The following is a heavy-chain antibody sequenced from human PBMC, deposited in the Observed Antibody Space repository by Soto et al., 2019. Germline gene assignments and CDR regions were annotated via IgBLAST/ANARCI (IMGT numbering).Heavy chain of an antibody. D-gene: IGHD3-22*01. CDR2: ISTYNGNT. J-gene: IGHJ4*02. CDR3: ARGPTDYYDNSGDYFLDY. Sequence: QVQLVQSGAEVKKPGASVKVSCKASGYTFTTYGMSWVRQAPGQGLDWMGWISTYNGNTKYAERLQGRVTMTTDTTESTAYMELRSVRSDDTAVYYCARGPTDYYDNSGDYFLDYWGQGALVTVSS. CDR1: GYTFTTYG. V-gene: IGHV1-18*01.